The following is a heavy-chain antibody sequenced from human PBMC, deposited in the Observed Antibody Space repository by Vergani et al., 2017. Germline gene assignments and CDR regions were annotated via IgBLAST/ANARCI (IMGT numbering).Heavy chain of an antibody. CDR2: IQFDGSNQ. Sequence: QVQLVESGGGVVQRWGSLRLSCATSGFTLSNYDMQWIRQGPGKGLEFVAFIQFDGSNQYYADSVKGRFTLSRDFSKHTLDRQRNSLRTDDTATYYCAKHFRGWGIDYWGQGTQVIVSS. CDR3: AKHFRGWGIDY. D-gene: IGHD3-16*01. V-gene: IGHV3-30*02. J-gene: IGHJ4*02. CDR1: GFTLSNYD.